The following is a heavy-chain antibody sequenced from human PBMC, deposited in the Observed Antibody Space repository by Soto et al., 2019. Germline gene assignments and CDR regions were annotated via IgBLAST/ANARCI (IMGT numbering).Heavy chain of an antibody. D-gene: IGHD6-13*01. CDR1: GYNFPNYW. CDR2: IDPSDSYT. CDR3: ARPRSSSRNYYDMDA. J-gene: IGHJ6*02. Sequence: PGESLKISCKGCGYNFPNYWISWVRQMPGKGLEWMGRIDPSDSYTNYSPSFQGHVTISADKSISTAYLQWSSLKASDTAMYYCARPRSSSRNYYDMDAWCQATTLTVSS. V-gene: IGHV5-10-1*01.